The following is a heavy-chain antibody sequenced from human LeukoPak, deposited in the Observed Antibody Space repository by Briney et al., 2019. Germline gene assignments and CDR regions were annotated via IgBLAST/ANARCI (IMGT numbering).Heavy chain of an antibody. J-gene: IGHJ6*03. CDR1: GYSFTSYW. CDR2: IYPGDSDT. D-gene: IGHD3-10*01. V-gene: IGHV5-51*03. CDR3: ARSYYYGSGSYYAYYYYMDV. Sequence: PGESLKISCKGSGYSFTSYWIAWVRQMPGKGLEWMGMIYPGDSDTRYSPSFQGQVTISADKSISTAYLQWSSLKASDTAMYYCARSYYYGSGSYYAYYYYMDVWGKGTTVTVSS.